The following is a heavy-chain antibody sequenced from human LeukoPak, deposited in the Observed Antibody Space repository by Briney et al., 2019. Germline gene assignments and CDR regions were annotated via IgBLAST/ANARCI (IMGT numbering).Heavy chain of an antibody. CDR2: INHSGST. V-gene: IGHV4-34*01. Sequence: SETLSLTCAVYGGSFSGYYWSWIRQPPGKGLEWIGEINHSGSTNYNPSLKSRVTISVDTSKNQFSLKLSSVTAAGTAVYYCAREGILTGYYGYWGQGTLVTVSS. J-gene: IGHJ4*02. CDR3: AREGILTGYYGY. D-gene: IGHD3-9*01. CDR1: GGSFSGYY.